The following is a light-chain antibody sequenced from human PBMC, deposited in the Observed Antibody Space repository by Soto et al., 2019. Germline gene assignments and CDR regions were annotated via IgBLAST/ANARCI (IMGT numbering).Light chain of an antibody. CDR3: CSYSSSSPLV. CDR1: SGDVGGYNY. J-gene: IGLJ3*02. Sequence: QSALTQPPSVSGSPGQSVTISCSGTSGDVGGYNYVSWFQKYPGKAPRLMIYESTKRPSGVSDRFSGSKSGDTASLTVSGVQAGDGGGLYCCSYSSSSPLVFGGGTKLTVL. CDR2: EST. V-gene: IGLV2-8*01.